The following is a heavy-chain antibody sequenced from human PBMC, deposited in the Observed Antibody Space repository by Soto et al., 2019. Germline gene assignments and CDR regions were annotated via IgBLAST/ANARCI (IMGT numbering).Heavy chain of an antibody. Sequence: ASVKVSCKASGYTFTNFGISWVRQAPGQRLEWMGWINAGNGNTKYSQKFQGRVTITRDTSASTAYMELSSLRSEDTAVYYCARFGYSYGFPYYYYGMDVWGQGTTVTVSS. CDR1: GYTFTNFG. CDR2: INAGNGNT. V-gene: IGHV1-3*01. J-gene: IGHJ6*02. CDR3: ARFGYSYGFPYYYYGMDV. D-gene: IGHD5-18*01.